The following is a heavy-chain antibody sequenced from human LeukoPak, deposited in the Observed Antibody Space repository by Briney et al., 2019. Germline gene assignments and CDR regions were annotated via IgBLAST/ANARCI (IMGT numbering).Heavy chain of an antibody. J-gene: IGHJ3*02. CDR3: AKPNNAFDI. CDR1: GFTFSSYA. Sequence: GRSLRLSCVASGFTFSSYAMHWVRQAPGKGLEWVSAISGSGGSTYYADSVKGRFTISRDNSKNTLYLQMSSLRAEDTAVYYCAKPNNAFDIWGQGTMVTVSS. V-gene: IGHV3-23*01. CDR2: ISGSGGST.